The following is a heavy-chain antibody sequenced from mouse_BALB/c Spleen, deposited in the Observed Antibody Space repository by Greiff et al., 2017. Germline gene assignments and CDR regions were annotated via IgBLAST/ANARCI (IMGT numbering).Heavy chain of an antibody. CDR2: ISSGGST. CDR1: GFTFSSYA. CDR3: ARDYYGSSYVGY. D-gene: IGHD1-1*01. V-gene: IGHV5-6-5*01. Sequence: EVKLVESGGGLVKPGGSLKLSCAASGFTFSSYAMSWVRQTPEKRLEWVASISSGGSTYYPDSVKGRFTISRDNARNILYLQMSSLRSEDTAMYYCARDYYGSSYVGYWGQGTTLTVSS. J-gene: IGHJ2*01.